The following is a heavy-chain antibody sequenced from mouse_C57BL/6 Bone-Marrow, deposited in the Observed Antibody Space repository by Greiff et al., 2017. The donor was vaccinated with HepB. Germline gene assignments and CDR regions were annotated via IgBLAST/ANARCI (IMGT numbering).Heavy chain of an antibody. CDR1: GFTFSSYA. Sequence: DVKLVESGEGLVKPGGSLKLSCAASGFTFSSYAMSWVRQTPEKRLEWVAYISSGGDYIYYADTVKGRFTISRDNARNTLYLQMSSLKSEDTAMYYCTSALYYGSSYGYAMDYWGQGTSVTVSS. CDR2: ISSGGDYI. CDR3: TSALYYGSSYGYAMDY. J-gene: IGHJ4*01. D-gene: IGHD1-1*01. V-gene: IGHV5-9-1*02.